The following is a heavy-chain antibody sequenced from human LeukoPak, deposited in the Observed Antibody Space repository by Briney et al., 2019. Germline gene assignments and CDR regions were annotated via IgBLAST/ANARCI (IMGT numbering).Heavy chain of an antibody. V-gene: IGHV3-9*01. CDR3: ANGGDY. D-gene: IGHD3-10*01. J-gene: IGHJ4*02. CDR1: GFTFDDYA. Sequence: GRSLRXSCAXSGFTFDDYAMHWVRQAPGKGLEWVSGISWNSGSIGYADSVKGRFTISRDNAKNSLYLRMNSLRAEDTALYYCANGGDYWGQGTLVTVSS. CDR2: ISWNSGSI.